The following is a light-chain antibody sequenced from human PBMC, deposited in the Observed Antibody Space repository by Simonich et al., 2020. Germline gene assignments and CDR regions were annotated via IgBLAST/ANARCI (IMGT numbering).Light chain of an antibody. J-gene: IGLJ3*02. Sequence: NFMLTQPHSVSESPGKTVTISCTRSSGSIASNYVQWYQQRPGSAPTTVSYEDNQRPSGVPDRFSGSIDSSSNSASLTISGLKTEDEADYYCQSYDSSNHRVFGGGTKLTVL. CDR1: SGSIASNY. CDR3: QSYDSSNHRV. V-gene: IGLV6-57*03. CDR2: EDN.